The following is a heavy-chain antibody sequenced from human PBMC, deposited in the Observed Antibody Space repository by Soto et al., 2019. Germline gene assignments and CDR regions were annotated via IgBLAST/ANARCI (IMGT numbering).Heavy chain of an antibody. D-gene: IGHD4-4*01. J-gene: IGHJ4*02. CDR2: IYHSGST. Sequence: SSETLSLTCAVSGGSISSGDYSWSWIRQPPGRGLEWIGYIYHSGSTYYNPSLKSRVTISVDLSTNQFSLKLTSVTAADTAVYYCARGHDSNDNWGQGTLVTVSS. CDR3: ARGHDSNDN. V-gene: IGHV4-30-2*01. CDR1: GGSISSGDYS.